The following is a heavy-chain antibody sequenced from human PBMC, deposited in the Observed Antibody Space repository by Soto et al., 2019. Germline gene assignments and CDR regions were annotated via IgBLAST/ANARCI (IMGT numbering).Heavy chain of an antibody. D-gene: IGHD6-19*01. CDR2: IYYSGST. J-gene: IGHJ4*02. CDR3: ARFSGWYSAFDY. Sequence: SETLSLTGTVSGGSISSYYWSWIRQPPGKGLEWIAYIYYSGSTNYNPPLKSRVTISVDTSKNEFSLKLHSVTAADTAVYYCARFSGWYSAFDYWGQGTPVTVSS. V-gene: IGHV4-59*01. CDR1: GGSISSYY.